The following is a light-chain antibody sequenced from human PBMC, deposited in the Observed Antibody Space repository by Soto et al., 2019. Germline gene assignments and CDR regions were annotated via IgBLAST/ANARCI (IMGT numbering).Light chain of an antibody. CDR2: VDS. CDR1: QSLLHINGYNY. J-gene: IGKJ1*01. V-gene: IGKV2-28*01. CDR3: MQYLQTNWK. Sequence: IFITQSPLSLPFVPGEPASISCISSQSLLHINGYNYLEWYLQKPVQSPQLLIHVDSDRASAVPDRFSGSGSRNDFALKITRVEAEDVGVHYCMQYLQTNWKLRHGNQVDIK.